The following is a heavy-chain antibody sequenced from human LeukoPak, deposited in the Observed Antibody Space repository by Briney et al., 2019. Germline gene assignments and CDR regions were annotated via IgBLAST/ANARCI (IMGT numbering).Heavy chain of an antibody. CDR1: GFTFSSYA. CDR2: INSDGSST. V-gene: IGHV3-74*01. CDR3: ARGPWLAVAGKGGRLDP. J-gene: IGHJ5*02. D-gene: IGHD6-19*01. Sequence: QPGGSLRLSCAASGFTFSSYAMSWVRQAPGKGLVWVSRINSDGSSTSYADSVKGRFTISRDNAKNTLYLQMNSLRAEDTAVYYCARGPWLAVAGKGGRLDPWGQGTLVTVSS.